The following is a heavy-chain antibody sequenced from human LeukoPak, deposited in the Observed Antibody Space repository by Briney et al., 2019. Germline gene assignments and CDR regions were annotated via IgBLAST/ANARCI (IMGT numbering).Heavy chain of an antibody. J-gene: IGHJ2*01. D-gene: IGHD5/OR15-5a*01. CDR3: ARDGYTVYEFPASWYFDL. CDR2: ISSSNTYI. Sequence: PGGSLRLSCAASGFTLSSYSMNWVRQAPGKGLEWVSSISSSNTYINYADSVKGRFTISRGNAKNSLYLQMNSLRAEDSAVYSCARDGYTVYEFPASWYFDLWGRGALVTVSS. CDR1: GFTLSSYS. V-gene: IGHV3-21*01.